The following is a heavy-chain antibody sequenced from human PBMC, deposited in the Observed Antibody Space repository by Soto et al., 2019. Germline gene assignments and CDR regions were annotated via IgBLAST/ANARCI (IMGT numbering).Heavy chain of an antibody. V-gene: IGHV3-48*02. J-gene: IGHJ6*02. Sequence: GGSLRLSCAASGFTFSSYSMNWVRQAPGKGLEWVSCISSSSSTIYYADSVKGRFTISRDNAKNSLYLQMNSLRDEDTAVYYCASNPHYSYYYGMDVWGQGTTVTVSS. CDR2: ISSSSSTI. CDR1: GFTFSSYS. CDR3: ASNPHYSYYYGMDV.